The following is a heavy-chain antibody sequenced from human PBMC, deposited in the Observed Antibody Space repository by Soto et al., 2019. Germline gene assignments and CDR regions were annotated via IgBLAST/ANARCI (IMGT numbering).Heavy chain of an antibody. D-gene: IGHD3-22*01. Sequence: PGGSLRLSCAASGFTFSNYGMSWVRQAPGKGLEWVSAVSDNGGRTRYADSVKGRFTISRDNSKNTLYLQMNSLRAEDTAVYYCAKDFYDSSGYHPPAFDYWGQGTLVTVSS. CDR1: GFTFSNYG. CDR3: AKDFYDSSGYHPPAFDY. V-gene: IGHV3-23*01. CDR2: VSDNGGRT. J-gene: IGHJ4*02.